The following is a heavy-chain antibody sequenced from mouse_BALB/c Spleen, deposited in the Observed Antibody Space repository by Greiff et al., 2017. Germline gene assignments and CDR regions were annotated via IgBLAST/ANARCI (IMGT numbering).Heavy chain of an antibody. J-gene: IGHJ3*01. V-gene: IGHV2-9*02. CDR2: IWAGGST. D-gene: IGHD1-1*01. Sequence: QVQLQQSGPGLVAPSQSLSITCTVSGFSLTSYGVHWVRQPPGKGLEWLGVIWAGGSTNYNSALMSRLSISKDNSKSQVFLKMNSLQTDDTAMYYCAREEGDYYQGFAYWGQGTLVTVSA. CDR3: AREEGDYYQGFAY. CDR1: GFSLTSYG.